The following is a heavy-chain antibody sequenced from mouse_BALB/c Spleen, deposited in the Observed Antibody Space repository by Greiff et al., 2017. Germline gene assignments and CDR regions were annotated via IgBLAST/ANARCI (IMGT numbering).Heavy chain of an antibody. V-gene: IGHV5-9-4*01. CDR3: ARLITTGYFDV. D-gene: IGHD1-2*01. J-gene: IGHJ1*01. Sequence: EVHLVESGGGLVKPGGSLKLSCAASGFTFSSYAMSWVRQSPEKRLEWVAEISSGGSYTYYPDTVTGRFTISRDNAKNTLYLEMSSLRSEDTAMYYCARLITTGYFDVWGAGTTVTVSS. CDR2: ISSGGSYT. CDR1: GFTFSSYA.